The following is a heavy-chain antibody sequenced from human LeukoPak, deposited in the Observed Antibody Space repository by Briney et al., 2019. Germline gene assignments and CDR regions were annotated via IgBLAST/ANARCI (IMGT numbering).Heavy chain of an antibody. Sequence: SETLSLTCTVSGGSISSSSYYWGWIRQPPGKGLEWIGSIYYSGSTYYNPSPKSRVTISVDTSKNQFSLKLSSVTAADTAVYYCARSYSSGRNWCFDLWGRGTLVTVSS. D-gene: IGHD6-19*01. CDR1: GGSISSSSYY. V-gene: IGHV4-39*01. CDR3: ARSYSSGRNWCFDL. CDR2: IYYSGST. J-gene: IGHJ2*01.